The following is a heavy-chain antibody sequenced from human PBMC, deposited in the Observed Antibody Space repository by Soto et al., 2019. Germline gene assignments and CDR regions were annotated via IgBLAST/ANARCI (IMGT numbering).Heavy chain of an antibody. Sequence: GSLRLSCAASGFTFSSYAMSWVRQAPGKGLEWVSAISGSGGSTYYADSVKGRFTISRDNSKNTLYLQMNSLRAEDTAVYYCAKDFHFNYGDYPGGYFDYWGQGTLVTVSS. V-gene: IGHV3-23*01. D-gene: IGHD4-17*01. CDR1: GFTFSSYA. CDR2: ISGSGGST. CDR3: AKDFHFNYGDYPGGYFDY. J-gene: IGHJ4*02.